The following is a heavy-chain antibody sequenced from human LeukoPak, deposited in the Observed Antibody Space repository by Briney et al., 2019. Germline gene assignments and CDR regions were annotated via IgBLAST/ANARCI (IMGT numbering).Heavy chain of an antibody. CDR2: IYYSGTI. D-gene: IGHD1-26*01. Sequence: PSETLSLTCTVAGGSISSSGHYWGWIRQPPGKGLEWIGSIYYSGTIYYNPSLKSRVTISADTSKNQFSLKLSSVTAADTAVYYCARAFTVGTYFGYWGQGTLVTVSS. CDR3: ARAFTVGTYFGY. J-gene: IGHJ4*02. V-gene: IGHV4-39*01. CDR1: GGSISSSGHY.